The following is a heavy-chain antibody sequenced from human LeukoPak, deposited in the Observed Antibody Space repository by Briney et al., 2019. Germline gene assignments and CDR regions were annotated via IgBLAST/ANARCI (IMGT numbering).Heavy chain of an antibody. J-gene: IGHJ4*02. CDR3: ARASASLTGIAALGFDL. V-gene: IGHV1-18*01. D-gene: IGHD6-13*01. CDR2: ISAYNGNT. Sequence: ASVKVSCKASGYTFTSYGISWVRQAPGQGLEWMGWISAYNGNTNYAQKLQGRVTMTTDTSTSTAYMELRSLRSDDTAVYFCARASASLTGIAALGFDLWGQGTLGTVSS. CDR1: GYTFTSYG.